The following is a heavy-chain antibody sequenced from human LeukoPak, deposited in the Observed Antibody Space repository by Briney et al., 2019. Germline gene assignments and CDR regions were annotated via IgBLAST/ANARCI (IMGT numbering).Heavy chain of an antibody. V-gene: IGHV4-61*01. CDR1: GGSVSSGSYY. D-gene: IGHD3-10*01. J-gene: IGHJ4*02. CDR3: ARAGDYYGSGSYSAPFGC. Sequence: SETLSLTCTVSGGSVSSGSYYWSWIRQPPRKGLEWIGYIYYSGSTNYNPSLKSRVTISVDTSKNQFSLKLSSVTAADTAVYYCARAGDYYGSGSYSAPFGCWGQGTLVTVSS. CDR2: IYYSGST.